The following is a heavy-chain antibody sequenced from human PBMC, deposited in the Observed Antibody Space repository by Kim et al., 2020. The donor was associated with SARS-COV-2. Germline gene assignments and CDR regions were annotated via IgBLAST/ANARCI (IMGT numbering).Heavy chain of an antibody. CDR1: GFTFSSYA. D-gene: IGHD3-3*01. J-gene: IGHJ6*02. Sequence: GGSLRLSCAASGFTFSSYAMSWVRQAPGKGLEWVSAITGSGGSTYYADSVKGRFTISRDNSKNTLYLQMNSLRAEDTAVYYCAKMGGTFFGVVNHYGMDVWGRETTVTVSS. CDR3: AKMGGTFFGVVNHYGMDV. V-gene: IGHV3-23*01. CDR2: ITGSGGST.